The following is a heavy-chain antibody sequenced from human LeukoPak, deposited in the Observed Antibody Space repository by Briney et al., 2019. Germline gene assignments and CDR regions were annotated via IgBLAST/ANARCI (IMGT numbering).Heavy chain of an antibody. D-gene: IGHD2-21*01. CDR3: ARAGGLWDAFDI. CDR2: ISNSSSYI. CDR1: GFTFSSYD. V-gene: IGHV3-21*01. J-gene: IGHJ3*02. Sequence: GGSLRLSCAASGFTFSSYDMNWVRQAPGKGLEWVSSISNSSSYIYCADSVKGRFTISRDNTKNSLYLQLNSPRAEDTAVYYCARAGGLWDAFDIWGQGTMVTVSS.